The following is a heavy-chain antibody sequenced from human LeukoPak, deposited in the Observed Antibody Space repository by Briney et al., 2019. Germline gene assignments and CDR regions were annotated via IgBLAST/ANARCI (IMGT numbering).Heavy chain of an antibody. V-gene: IGHV4-38-2*01. CDR1: GYSISSGYY. J-gene: IGHJ5*02. CDR2: IYHSGST. D-gene: IGHD4-17*01. CDR3: ARTRGGVTTSFDP. Sequence: SETLSLTCAVSGYSISSGYYWGWIRQPPGEGLEWIGSIYHSGSTYYNPSLKSRVTISVDTSKNQFSLKLSSVTAADTAVYYCARTRGGVTTSFDPWGQGTLVTVSS.